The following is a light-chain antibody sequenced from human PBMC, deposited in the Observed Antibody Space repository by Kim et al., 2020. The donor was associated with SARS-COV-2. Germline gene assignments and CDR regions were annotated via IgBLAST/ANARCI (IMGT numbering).Light chain of an antibody. CDR3: QQRTNWPPMYT. Sequence: EIVLTQSPATLSLSLGERATLSCRASQSVSNYLAWYQQRPGQAPRLLIYDASIRATGIPARFSGSGSGTDFTLTISSLEPEDFAVYYWQQRTNWPPMYTFGQGTKLEI. CDR1: QSVSNY. V-gene: IGKV3-11*01. J-gene: IGKJ2*01. CDR2: DAS.